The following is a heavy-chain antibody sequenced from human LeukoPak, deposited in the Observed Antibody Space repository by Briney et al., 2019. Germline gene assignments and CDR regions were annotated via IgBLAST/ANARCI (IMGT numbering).Heavy chain of an antibody. V-gene: IGHV4-31*03. D-gene: IGHD6-25*01. Sequence: SQTLSLTCTVSGGSISGGGYYWTWIRQHPGKGLEWIGYIYYSGSTDYNPSLKSRLSMSVDMSNNQFSLSLSSVTAADTAVYFCARGRSASGIKRTHFESWGQGTLVTVSS. CDR2: IYYSGST. J-gene: IGHJ4*02. CDR3: ARGRSASGIKRTHFES. CDR1: GGSISGGGYY.